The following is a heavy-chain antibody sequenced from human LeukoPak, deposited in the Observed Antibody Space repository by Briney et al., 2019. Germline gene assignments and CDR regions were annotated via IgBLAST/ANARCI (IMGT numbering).Heavy chain of an antibody. Sequence: GGSLRLSCAASGFNVSSNYMSWVRQAPGKGLEWVSVIYSGGSTYYADSVKGRFTISRDNSKNTLYLQMNSLRVADTAVYYCAKAGLVRGGALDSWGQGTLVTVSS. CDR2: IYSGGST. CDR3: AKAGLVRGGALDS. J-gene: IGHJ4*02. V-gene: IGHV3-53*01. D-gene: IGHD3/OR15-3a*01. CDR1: GFNVSSNY.